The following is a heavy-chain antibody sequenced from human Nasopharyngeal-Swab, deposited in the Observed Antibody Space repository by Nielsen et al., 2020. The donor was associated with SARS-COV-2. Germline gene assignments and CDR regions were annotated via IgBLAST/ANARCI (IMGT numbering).Heavy chain of an antibody. CDR3: ARAYRGITMIVGVFEYFDY. D-gene: IGHD3-22*01. CDR2: IYYSGST. V-gene: IGHV4-30-4*01. Sequence: WIRQPPGRGLEWIGYIYYSGSTYYNPSLKSRVTISVDTSKNQFSLKLSSVTAADTAVYYCARAYRGITMIVGVFEYFDYWGQGTQVTVSS. J-gene: IGHJ4*02.